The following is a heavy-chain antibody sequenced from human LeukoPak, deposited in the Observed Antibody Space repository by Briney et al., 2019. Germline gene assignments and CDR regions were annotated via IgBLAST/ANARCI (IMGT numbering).Heavy chain of an antibody. CDR2: ISSGGGST. J-gene: IGHJ6*02. V-gene: IGHV3-23*01. CDR1: GLTFNRYD. CDR3: VNRDGGWLQSSGTDV. D-gene: IGHD5-24*01. Sequence: GGSLRLSCSASGLTFNRYDMGWVRLGPGKGLEWVAAISSGGGSTYYTDSVKGRFTISRANSKNTLYLQMHSLRAEDTAIYYCVNRDGGWLQSSGTDVCGQGTAVTAS.